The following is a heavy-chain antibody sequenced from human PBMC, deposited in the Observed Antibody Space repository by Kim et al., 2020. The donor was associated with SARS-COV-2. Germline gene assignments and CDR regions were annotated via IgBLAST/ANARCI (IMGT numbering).Heavy chain of an antibody. CDR3: AKRDTGRYSAY. Sequence: SETLSLTCSGSGYSISGEYYWGWIRQPPGKGLEWIGTIHHTGSTSYNRALKSRVSTSVDSSKNQHTLKLSSVTATDRATYYYAKRDTGRYSAYWGQG. V-gene: IGHV4-38-2*02. CDR2: IHHTGST. J-gene: IGHJ4*02. CDR1: GYSISGEYY. D-gene: IGHD1-26*01.